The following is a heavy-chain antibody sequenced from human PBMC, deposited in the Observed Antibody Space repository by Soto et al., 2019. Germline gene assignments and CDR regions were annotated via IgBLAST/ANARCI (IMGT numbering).Heavy chain of an antibody. D-gene: IGHD6-19*01. CDR3: AKTANGWFSAFDI. CDR2: ISGSGGTT. Sequence: EVPLLESGGGLVQPGGSLRLSCAASGFTFSSYAMSWVRQAPGKGLEWVSAISGSGGTTYYADSVKGRFTFSRDNSKNTLYLPMTSLRAEDTAVYYCAKTANGWFSAFDIWGQGTMVTVSS. CDR1: GFTFSSYA. V-gene: IGHV3-23*01. J-gene: IGHJ3*02.